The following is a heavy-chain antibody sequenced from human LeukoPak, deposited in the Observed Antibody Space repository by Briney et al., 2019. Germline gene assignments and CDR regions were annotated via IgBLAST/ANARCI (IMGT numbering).Heavy chain of an antibody. CDR2: ISYGGSNK. CDR1: GFTFSSDD. CDR3: AKDRRRLLWFGELTQGVSGIDY. D-gene: IGHD3-10*01. J-gene: IGHJ4*02. V-gene: IGHV3-30*18. Sequence: GRSLRLSCAASGFTFSSDDMHWVRQAPGKGLEWVAVISYGGSNKYYADSVKGRFTTSRDNSKNTLYLQMNSLRAEDTAVYYCAKDRRRLLWFGELTQGVSGIDYWGQGTLVTVSS.